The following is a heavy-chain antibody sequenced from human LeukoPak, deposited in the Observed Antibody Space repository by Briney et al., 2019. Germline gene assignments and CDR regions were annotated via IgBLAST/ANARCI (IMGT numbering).Heavy chain of an antibody. D-gene: IGHD4-11*01. Sequence: PSETLSLTCTVSGGSISSSSYYWGWIRQPPGKGLEWIGSIYYSGSTYYNPSLESRVTISVDTPKNQFSLKLSSVTAADTAVYYCARDRVDYRLGWFDPWGQGTLVTVSS. CDR1: GGSISSSSYY. J-gene: IGHJ5*02. V-gene: IGHV4-39*07. CDR3: ARDRVDYRLGWFDP. CDR2: IYYSGST.